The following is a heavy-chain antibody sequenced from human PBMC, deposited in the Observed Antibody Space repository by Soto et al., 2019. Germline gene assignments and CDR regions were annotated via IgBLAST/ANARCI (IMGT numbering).Heavy chain of an antibody. Sequence: SQTLSLTCAISGDSVSSNSAAWNWIRQSPSRGLEWLGRTYYRSKWYNDYAVSVKSRITINPDTSKNQFSLQLNSVTPEDTAVYYCAREEDIVVVPAAIGGNWCDPWGQGTLVTVSS. CDR2: TYYRSKWYN. J-gene: IGHJ5*02. V-gene: IGHV6-1*01. CDR1: GDSVSSNSAA. CDR3: AREEDIVVVPAAIGGNWCDP. D-gene: IGHD2-2*01.